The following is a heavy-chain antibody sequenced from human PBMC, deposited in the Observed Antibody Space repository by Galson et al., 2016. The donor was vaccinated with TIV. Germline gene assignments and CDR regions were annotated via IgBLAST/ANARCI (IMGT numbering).Heavy chain of an antibody. CDR2: IYPGDSDT. J-gene: IGHJ4*02. CDR3: ARLDDLGSWIVY. V-gene: IGHV5-51*03. CDR1: GYGLTNYW. D-gene: IGHD3-10*01. Sequence: QSGAEVKQPGESLKISCKGSGYGLTNYWIGWVRQMPGKGLEWVGIIYPGDSDTRYRPSFQGQVIISADKSIVSAGESITNAYLQWTSLKAADTAMYYCARLDDLGSWIVYWGQGTLVSVSS.